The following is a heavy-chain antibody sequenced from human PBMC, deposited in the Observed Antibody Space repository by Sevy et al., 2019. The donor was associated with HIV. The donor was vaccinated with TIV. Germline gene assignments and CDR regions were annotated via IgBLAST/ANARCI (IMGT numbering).Heavy chain of an antibody. Sequence: SETLSLTCTVSGDSISSNYWNWIRQPPGKGLEWIGYIYYSGSTNYNPSLKSRVTISVDTSKNQFSLRLSSVTAADTAVYYCARQSVTYDILTGWNYYCVDVWGQGTTVTVSS. V-gene: IGHV4-59*08. CDR2: IYYSGST. D-gene: IGHD3-9*01. J-gene: IGHJ6*02. CDR1: GDSISSNY. CDR3: ARQSVTYDILTGWNYYCVDV.